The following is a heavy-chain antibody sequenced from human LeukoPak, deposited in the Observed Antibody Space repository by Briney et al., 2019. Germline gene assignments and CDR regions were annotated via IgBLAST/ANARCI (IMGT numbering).Heavy chain of an antibody. CDR3: ARHWGTSSTDYYYYYMDV. CDR2: IYTSGST. Sequence: SGTLSLTCTVSGGSISSYYWSWIRQPPGKGLEWIGYIYTSGSTNYNPSLKSRVTISVDTSKNQFSLKLSSATAADTAVYYCARHWGTSSTDYYYYYMDVWGKGTTVTVSS. D-gene: IGHD2-2*01. CDR1: GGSISSYY. J-gene: IGHJ6*03. V-gene: IGHV4-4*09.